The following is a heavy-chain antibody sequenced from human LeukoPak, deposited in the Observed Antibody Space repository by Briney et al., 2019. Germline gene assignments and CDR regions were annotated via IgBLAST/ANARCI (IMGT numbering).Heavy chain of an antibody. D-gene: IGHD1-1*01. J-gene: IGHJ6*03. CDR2: ISAYNGNT. V-gene: IGHV1-18*01. CDR1: GYTFTSYG. Sequence: ASVKVSCKASGYTFTSYGISWVRQAPGQGLEWMGWISAYNGNTNYAQKLQGRVTVTTDTSTSTAYMELRSLRSDDTAVYYCARAGKVARKQPHYYYYYMDVWGKGTTVTVSS. CDR3: ARAGKVARKQPHYYYYYMDV.